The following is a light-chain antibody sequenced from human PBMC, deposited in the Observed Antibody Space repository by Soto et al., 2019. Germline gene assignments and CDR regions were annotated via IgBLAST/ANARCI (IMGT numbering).Light chain of an antibody. V-gene: IGKV3-15*01. Sequence: EIVMTQSPATLSVSPGETATLSCSTSQSVSSNLAWYQQKPGQATRLLIYGASTRATGIPARFSGSGSGTEFTLTISSLQSEDFAVYYCQQYNNWPRTFCQGTKVDIK. CDR3: QQYNNWPRT. CDR1: QSVSSN. CDR2: GAS. J-gene: IGKJ1*01.